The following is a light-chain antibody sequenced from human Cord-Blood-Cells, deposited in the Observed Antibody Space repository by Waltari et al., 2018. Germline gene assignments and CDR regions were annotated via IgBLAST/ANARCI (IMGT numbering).Light chain of an antibody. CDR3: QQYNNWPPYT. J-gene: IGKJ2*01. CDR2: GAS. Sequence: EIVMTQSPATLSVSPGERATLSCRASQSVGSNLDWYQQKPGQAPRLLIYGASTRATGIPARFSGSGSGTEFTLTISSLQSEDFAVYYCQQYNNWPPYTFGQGTKLEIK. CDR1: QSVGSN. V-gene: IGKV3-15*01.